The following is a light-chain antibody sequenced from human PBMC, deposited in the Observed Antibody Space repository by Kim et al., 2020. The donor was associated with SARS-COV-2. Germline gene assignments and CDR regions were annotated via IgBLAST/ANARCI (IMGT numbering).Light chain of an antibody. CDR3: QQYGGSPPIT. CDR1: QPISPIN. V-gene: IGKV3-20*01. CDR2: GAS. Sequence: EIVLTQSPGTLSLSPGERATLSCRASQPISPINLAWYQQKPGQPPRLLMYGASTRATGVPDRFSGRGSETDFTLTISRLETEDFAVFYCQQYGGSPPITFGRGTRLEIK. J-gene: IGKJ5*01.